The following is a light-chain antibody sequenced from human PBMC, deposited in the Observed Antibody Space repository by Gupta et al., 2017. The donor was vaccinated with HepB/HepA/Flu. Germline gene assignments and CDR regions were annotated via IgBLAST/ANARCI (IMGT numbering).Light chain of an antibody. V-gene: IGKV3-20*01. CDR1: ESISRNN. CDR3: QQHGALSPLLT. Sequence: EIVLTQSPGTLSVSPGERATLSCRASESISRNNLAWYQQKPGQAPRLLIYGTSTRATGIPDRFSGSASGTDFTLTISRLEPEDCAVYFCQQHGALSPLLTFGGGTKVEIK. J-gene: IGKJ4*01. CDR2: GTS.